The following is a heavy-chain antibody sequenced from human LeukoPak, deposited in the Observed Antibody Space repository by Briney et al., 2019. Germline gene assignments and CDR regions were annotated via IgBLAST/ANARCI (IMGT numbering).Heavy chain of an antibody. J-gene: IGHJ4*02. V-gene: IGHV1-46*01. CDR3: ASITGTFDY. D-gene: IGHD1-20*01. CDR2: INPSGGST. Sequence: ASVKVSCKASGYTFTSYYMHWVRQAPGQGLEWMGIINPSGGSTSYAQKFQGRVTMTRDMSTGTVYMELSSLRSEDTAVYYCASITGTFDYWGQGTLVTVSS. CDR1: GYTFTSYY.